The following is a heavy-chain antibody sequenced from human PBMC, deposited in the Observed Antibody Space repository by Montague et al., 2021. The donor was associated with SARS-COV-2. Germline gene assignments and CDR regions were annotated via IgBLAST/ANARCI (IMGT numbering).Heavy chain of an antibody. J-gene: IGHJ4*02. Sequence: PALVKPTQTLTLTCTFSGFSLSTSGMCVSWIRQPPGKALEWLARSGWXXXKYYSTSLKTRLTISKDTSKNPVVLTMTNMDPVDTATYYCARELGTVVTLDYWGQGTLVTVSS. V-gene: IGHV2-70*11. CDR3: ARELGTVVTLDY. D-gene: IGHD4-23*01. CDR1: GFSLSTSGMC. CDR2: SGWXXXK.